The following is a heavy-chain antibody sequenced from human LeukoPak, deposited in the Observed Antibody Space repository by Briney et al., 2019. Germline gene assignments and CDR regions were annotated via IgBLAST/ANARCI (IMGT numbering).Heavy chain of an antibody. J-gene: IGHJ4*02. CDR3: AGVRMGMSGGGVDY. V-gene: IGHV4-4*02. Sequence: SETLSLTCAVSGVSISSSNWWSWVRQPPGKGLEWIGEIYHSGSTNYNPSLKSRVTISVDKSKNQFSLKLSSGTAADTAVYYCAGVRMGMSGGGVDYWGQGTLVTVSS. D-gene: IGHD3-16*01. CDR1: GVSISSSNW. CDR2: IYHSGST.